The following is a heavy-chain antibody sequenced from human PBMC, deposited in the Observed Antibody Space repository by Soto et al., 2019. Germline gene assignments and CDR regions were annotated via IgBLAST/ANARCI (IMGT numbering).Heavy chain of an antibody. CDR2: INHSGST. CDR3: AREDDSSGYYFF. J-gene: IGHJ4*02. V-gene: IGHV4-34*01. CDR1: GGSFSGYY. Sequence: QVQLQQWGAGLLKPSETLSLTCAVYGGSFSGYYWSWIRQPPGKGLEWIGEINHSGSTNYNPSLKSRVTISVDTSKNQFSLKLSSVTAADTAVYYCAREDDSSGYYFFWGQGTLVTVSS. D-gene: IGHD3-22*01.